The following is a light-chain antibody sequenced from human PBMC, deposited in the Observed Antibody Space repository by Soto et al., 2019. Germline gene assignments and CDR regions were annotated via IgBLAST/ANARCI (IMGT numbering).Light chain of an antibody. V-gene: IGLV1-44*01. J-gene: IGLJ3*02. Sequence: QSVLTQPPSASGTPGQRVTISCSGSNSNIGSNTVNWYQQFPGAAPKLLVYSSNLRPSGVPDRFSGSKSGTSASLAISGLQSEDESDYYCAAWDDSLNGRVFGGGTKLTVL. CDR1: NSNIGSNT. CDR2: SSN. CDR3: AAWDDSLNGRV.